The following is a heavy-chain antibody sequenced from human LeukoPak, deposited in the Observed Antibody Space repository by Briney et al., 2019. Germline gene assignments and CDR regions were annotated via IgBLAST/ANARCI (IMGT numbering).Heavy chain of an antibody. CDR3: ARDLAYSGSYESGDD. Sequence: GRSLRLSCAASGFTFSSYAMHWVRQAPGKGLEWVAVLSYDGSNKYYADSVKGRFTISRDNSKNTLYLQMNSLRAEDTAVYYCARDLAYSGSYESGDDWGQGTLVTVSS. D-gene: IGHD1-26*01. CDR2: LSYDGSNK. CDR1: GFTFSSYA. V-gene: IGHV3-30-3*01. J-gene: IGHJ4*02.